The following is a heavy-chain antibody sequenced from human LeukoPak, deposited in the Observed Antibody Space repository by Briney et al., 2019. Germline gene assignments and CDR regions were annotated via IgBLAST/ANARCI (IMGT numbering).Heavy chain of an antibody. Sequence: SETLSLTCAVYGESFSAYSWSWIRQPPGKGLEWIGDINHSGSTNYNPSLKSRVTISLDTSKNQFSLKLSSVAAADTAVYYCARGEEAGYTYGYWFDPWGQGTLVTVSS. CDR2: INHSGST. V-gene: IGHV4-34*01. CDR3: ARGEEAGYTYGYWFDP. J-gene: IGHJ5*02. CDR1: GESFSAYS. D-gene: IGHD5-18*01.